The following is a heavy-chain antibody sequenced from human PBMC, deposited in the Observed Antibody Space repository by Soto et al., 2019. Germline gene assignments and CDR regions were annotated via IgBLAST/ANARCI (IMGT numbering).Heavy chain of an antibody. CDR2: ISVDNGVT. J-gene: IGHJ4*02. D-gene: IGHD6-19*01. CDR3: ARVGGASGWSFDY. Sequence: ASVEVSCKXSGYTFTSYGISWVRQAPGQGLEWMGISVDNGVTNYAQRLQDRVTMTTDTSTSTAFMELRSLRSDDTAIYYCARVGGASGWSFDYWGQGTLVTVSS. V-gene: IGHV1-18*01. CDR1: GYTFTSYG.